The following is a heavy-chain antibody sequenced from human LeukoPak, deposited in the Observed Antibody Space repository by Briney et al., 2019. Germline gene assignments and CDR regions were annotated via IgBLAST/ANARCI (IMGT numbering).Heavy chain of an antibody. CDR3: ARENSGSYREFDY. CDR1: GGSISSYY. Sequence: SETLSLTFTVSGGSISSYYWSWIRQPAGKGLEWIGRIYTSGSTNYNASLKSRVSMSVDTSKNQFSLKLSSVTAADTAVFYCARENSGSYREFDYWGQGTLVTVSS. D-gene: IGHD1-26*01. J-gene: IGHJ4*02. CDR2: IYTSGST. V-gene: IGHV4-4*07.